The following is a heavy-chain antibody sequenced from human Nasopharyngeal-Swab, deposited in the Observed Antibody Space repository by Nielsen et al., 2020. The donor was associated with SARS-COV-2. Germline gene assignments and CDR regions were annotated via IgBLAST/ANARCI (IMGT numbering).Heavy chain of an antibody. CDR1: GFTFSSYA. Sequence: GESLKISCAASGFTFSSYAMSWVRQAPGKGLESVSAISGSGGSTYYADSVKGRFTISRDNSKNTLYLQMNSLSAEGTAVYYCAKLGCSGGSCYRMLDYYYYYMDVWGRGTTVTVTS. J-gene: IGHJ6*03. D-gene: IGHD2-15*01. CDR3: AKLGCSGGSCYRMLDYYYYYMDV. CDR2: ISGSGGST. V-gene: IGHV3-23*01.